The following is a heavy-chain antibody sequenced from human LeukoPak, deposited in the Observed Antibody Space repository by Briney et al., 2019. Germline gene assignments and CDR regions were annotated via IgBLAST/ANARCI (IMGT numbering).Heavy chain of an antibody. J-gene: IGHJ4*02. D-gene: IGHD6-13*01. CDR3: ARAWVGAAAGTFGY. CDR2: INHSGST. V-gene: IGHV4-34*01. Sequence: SETLSLTRAVYGGSFSGCYWSWIRQPPGKGLEWSGEINHSGSTNYNPSLKSRVTISVDTSKNQFSLKLSSVTAADTAVYYCARAWVGAAAGTFGYWGQGTLVTVSS. CDR1: GGSFSGCY.